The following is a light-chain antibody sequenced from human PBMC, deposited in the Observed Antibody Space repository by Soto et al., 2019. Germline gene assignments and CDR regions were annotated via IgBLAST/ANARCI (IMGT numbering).Light chain of an antibody. J-gene: IGLJ1*01. V-gene: IGLV2-14*01. CDR1: SSDIGTYNR. Sequence: ALTQPASVSWSPGQSITISCTGTSSDIGTYNRVSWYQQNPGKAPKLLIYEVSNRPLGVSNRFSGSKSGHTASLTISGLQAEDETDYYCCSFTTISTYVFGTGTKGTVL. CDR2: EVS. CDR3: CSFTTISTYV.